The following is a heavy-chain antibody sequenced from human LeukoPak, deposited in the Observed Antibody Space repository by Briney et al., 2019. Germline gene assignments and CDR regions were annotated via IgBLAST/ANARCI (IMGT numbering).Heavy chain of an antibody. CDR2: IIPILGIA. D-gene: IGHD3-9*01. V-gene: IGHV1-69*02. Sequence: GSSVKVSCKASGGTFSSYTISWVRQAPGQGLEWMGRIIPILGIANYAQKFQGRVTITADKSTSTAYMELSSLRSEDTAVYYCARGLYYDILTGYSPYYYYYMDVWGKGTTVTVSS. CDR1: GGTFSSYT. J-gene: IGHJ6*03. CDR3: ARGLYYDILTGYSPYYYYYMDV.